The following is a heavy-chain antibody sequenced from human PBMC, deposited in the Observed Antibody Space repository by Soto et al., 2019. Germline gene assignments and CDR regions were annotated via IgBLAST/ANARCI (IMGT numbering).Heavy chain of an antibody. CDR1: GGTFSSYT. CDR3: AMSSSWPWLDY. J-gene: IGHJ4*02. Sequence: QVQLVQSGAEVKKPGSSVKVSCKASGGTFSSYTISWVRQAPGQGLEWMGRIIPILGIANDAQKFQGRVTXTXXKSTSTAYMELSSLRSEDTAVYYCAMSSSWPWLDYWGQGTLVTVSS. CDR2: IIPILGIA. V-gene: IGHV1-69*02. D-gene: IGHD6-13*01.